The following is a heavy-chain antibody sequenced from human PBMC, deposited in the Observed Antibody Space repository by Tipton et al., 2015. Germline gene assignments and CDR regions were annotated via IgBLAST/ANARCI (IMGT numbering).Heavy chain of an antibody. D-gene: IGHD7-27*01. CDR1: GITFSSYW. CDR3: ARDVNGGYFDI. CDR2: ISHDGSER. J-gene: IGHJ3*02. Sequence: YLRLSRTASGITFSSYWMSWVRQAPGKGLEWIGQISHDGSERYYLDSMRGRFTISRDNAKNSLYLQMNTLRAEDTAVYHCARDVNGGYFDIWGQGTSVTVSP. V-gene: IGHV3-7*01.